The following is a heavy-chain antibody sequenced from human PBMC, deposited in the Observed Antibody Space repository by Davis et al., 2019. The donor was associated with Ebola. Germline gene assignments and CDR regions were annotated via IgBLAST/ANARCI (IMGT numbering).Heavy chain of an antibody. Sequence: GGSLRLSCAASGFTFSSYGMHWVRQAPGKGLEWVAVIWYDGSNKYYADSVKGRFTISRDNSKNTLYLQMNSLRAEDTAVYYCASRGLMIRGAFDIWGQGTMVTVSS. V-gene: IGHV3-33*08. J-gene: IGHJ3*02. D-gene: IGHD3-16*01. CDR3: ASRGLMIRGAFDI. CDR2: IWYDGSNK. CDR1: GFTFSSYG.